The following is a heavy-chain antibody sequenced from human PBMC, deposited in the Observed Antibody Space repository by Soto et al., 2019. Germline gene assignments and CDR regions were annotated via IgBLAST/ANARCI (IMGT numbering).Heavy chain of an antibody. CDR2: ISYDGSNK. J-gene: IGHJ4*02. CDR1: EFTFSSYG. D-gene: IGHD3-10*01. CDR3: AKDRGSN. V-gene: IGHV3-30*18. Sequence: ESGGGVVQPGRSLRLSCAASEFTFSSYGMHWVRQAPGKGLEWVAVISYDGSNKYYADSVKGRFTISRDNSKNTLYLQMNSLRAEDTAVYYCAKDRGSNWGQGTLVTVSS.